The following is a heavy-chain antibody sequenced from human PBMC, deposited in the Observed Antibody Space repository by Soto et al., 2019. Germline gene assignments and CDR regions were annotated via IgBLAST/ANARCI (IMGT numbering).Heavy chain of an antibody. CDR2: ISGYNGDT. Sequence: QGHLVQSGAEVKKPGASVKVSCKASGYTFTRYGISWVRQAPGQGLEWMGWISGYNGDTNYAQNRQVRDTMTVDTSTTTAYMELRSPTSYDTAVYYCAKNGQPPYYYYGLDVWGQGTTVTVSS. CDR3: AKNGQPPYYYYGLDV. D-gene: IGHD2-8*01. CDR1: GYTFTRYG. J-gene: IGHJ6*02. V-gene: IGHV1-18*01.